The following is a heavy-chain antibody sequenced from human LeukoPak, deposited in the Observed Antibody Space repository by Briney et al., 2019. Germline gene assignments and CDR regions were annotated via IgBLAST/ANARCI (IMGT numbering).Heavy chain of an antibody. CDR2: IYHSGST. V-gene: IGHV4-30-2*01. J-gene: IGHJ6*02. CDR1: GGSISSGGYS. Sequence: SETLSLTCAVSGGSISSGGYSWSWIRQPPGKGLEWIEYIYHSGSTYYNPSLKSRVTISVDRSKNQFSLKLSSVTAADTAVYYCARDYYDSSGIDIWGQGTTVTVSS. D-gene: IGHD3-22*01. CDR3: ARDYYDSSGIDI.